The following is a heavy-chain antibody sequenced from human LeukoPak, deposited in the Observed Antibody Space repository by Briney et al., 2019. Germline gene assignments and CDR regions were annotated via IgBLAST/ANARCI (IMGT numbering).Heavy chain of an antibody. J-gene: IGHJ4*02. CDR3: AKDYGYYGSGSLLDY. Sequence: GGSPRLSCAASGFTFITYGMHWVRQVPGKGLEWVAFIRHDGANKYYTDPVKGRFTISRDNSKNTVYLQMSSLRAEDTAVYYCAKDYGYYGSGSLLDYWGQGTRVTVSS. CDR1: GFTFITYG. D-gene: IGHD3-10*01. CDR2: IRHDGANK. V-gene: IGHV3-30*02.